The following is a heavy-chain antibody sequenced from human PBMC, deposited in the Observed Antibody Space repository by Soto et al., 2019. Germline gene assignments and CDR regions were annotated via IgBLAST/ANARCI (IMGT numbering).Heavy chain of an antibody. D-gene: IGHD3-3*01. CDR3: ARLGFNYDFLSGYYNVHHYYGIDV. CDR2: LYNTGST. J-gene: IGHJ6*02. CDR1: GASISRYY. Sequence: SETLSLTCIVSGASISRYYWSWIRQSPGKGLEWIGYLYNTGSTIYNPSLKSRVTISVVTSRNQFSLKMNFVTAADTAVYYCARLGFNYDFLSGYYNVHHYYGIDVWGQGTTVTVSS. V-gene: IGHV4-59*01.